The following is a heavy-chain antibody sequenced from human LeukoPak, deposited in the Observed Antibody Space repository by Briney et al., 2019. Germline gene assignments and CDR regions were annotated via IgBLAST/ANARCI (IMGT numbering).Heavy chain of an antibody. CDR2: IYYSGST. CDR1: GGSISSYY. D-gene: IGHD6-19*01. Sequence: SETLSLTCTVSGGSISSYYWSWIRQPPGKGLEWIGYIYYSGSTNYNPSLKSRVTISVDTSKNQFSLKLSSVTAADTAVYYCATGPSGYYYYGMDVWGKGTTVTVSS. J-gene: IGHJ6*04. V-gene: IGHV4-59*01. CDR3: ATGPSGYYYYGMDV.